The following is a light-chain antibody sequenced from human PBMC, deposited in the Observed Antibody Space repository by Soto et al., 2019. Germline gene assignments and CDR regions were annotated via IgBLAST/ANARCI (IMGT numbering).Light chain of an antibody. CDR2: DAS. J-gene: IGKJ5*01. CDR3: QQYNNWS. Sequence: EIVLTQSPATLSLSPGERATLSCRASQSVGTFFAWYQQKPGQAPRLLIYDASNRATGIPARFSGSGSGTEFTLTISSLQSEDFAVYYCQQYNNWSFGQGTRLEIK. CDR1: QSVGTF. V-gene: IGKV3-15*01.